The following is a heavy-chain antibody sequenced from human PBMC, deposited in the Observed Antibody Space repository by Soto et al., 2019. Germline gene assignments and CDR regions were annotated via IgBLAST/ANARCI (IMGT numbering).Heavy chain of an antibody. V-gene: IGHV1-69*01. D-gene: IGHD5-18*01. J-gene: IGHJ4*02. CDR2: IIPIFGTA. CDR1: GGTFSSYA. Sequence: QVQLVQSVAEVKKPWSSVKVSCKASGGTFSSYAISWVRQAPGQGLEWMGGIIPIFGTANYAQKFQGRVTITADESTSTAYRELSSLRSEDTAVYYCERDRVDTAMVQPSDYWGQGTLVTVS. CDR3: ERDRVDTAMVQPSDY.